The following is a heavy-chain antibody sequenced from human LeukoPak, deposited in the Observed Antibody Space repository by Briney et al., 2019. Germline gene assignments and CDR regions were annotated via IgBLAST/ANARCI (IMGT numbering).Heavy chain of an antibody. CDR3: ARDKGVVPAATSFDY. J-gene: IGHJ4*02. CDR1: GGSISSSSYY. Sequence: LFLTCTVSGGSISSSSYYWGWIRQAPGKGLEWVSYISSSGSTIYYADSVKGRFTISRDNAKNSLYLQMNSLRAEDTAVYYCARDKGVVPAATSFDYWGQGTLVTVSS. V-gene: IGHV3-11*04. CDR2: ISSSGSTI. D-gene: IGHD2-2*01.